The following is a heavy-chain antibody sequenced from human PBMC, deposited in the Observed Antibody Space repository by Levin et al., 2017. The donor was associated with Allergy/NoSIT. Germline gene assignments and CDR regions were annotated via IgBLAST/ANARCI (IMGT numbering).Heavy chain of an antibody. J-gene: IGHJ4*02. CDR1: GFTFSSYS. D-gene: IGHD3-10*01. V-gene: IGHV3-21*01. CDR2: ISSSSIYI. CDR3: ARDPDHYGSGSYSLDY. Sequence: PGGSLRLSCSASGFTFSSYSMNWVRQAPGKGLEWVSSISSSSIYIYYADSVKGRFTISRDNAKNSLYLQMNSLRAEDTAVYYCARDPDHYGSGSYSLDYWGQGTLVTVSS.